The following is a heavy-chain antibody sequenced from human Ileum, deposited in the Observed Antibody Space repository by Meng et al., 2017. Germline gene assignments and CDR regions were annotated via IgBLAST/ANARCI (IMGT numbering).Heavy chain of an antibody. J-gene: IGHJ5*02. D-gene: IGHD6-13*01. CDR3: ARNGRRAVGSWFDP. CDR2: IYFTGRT. CDR1: GGSISTYY. V-gene: IGHV4-59*01. Sequence: QVQLQESGPGLVKPSETLSRTCTVSGGSISTYYWSWLRQPPGKGLEWLGYIYFTGRTNYNPSLKSRVTISLDTSKNQFSLRLSSVTAADTAVYYCARNGRRAVGSWFDPWGQGTLVTVSS.